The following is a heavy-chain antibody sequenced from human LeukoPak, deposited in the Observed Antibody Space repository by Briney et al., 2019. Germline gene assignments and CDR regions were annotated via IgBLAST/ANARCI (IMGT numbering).Heavy chain of an antibody. Sequence: PSETLSLTCTVSGESISSYYWTWIRQPAGKGLEWIGRIYTSGNTGYNPSLKSRVTMSVDTSKNQFSLNLSSVTAADTAVYYCARVDLRAAFFDYWGQGTLVTVSS. J-gene: IGHJ4*02. V-gene: IGHV4-4*07. CDR2: IYTSGNT. CDR3: ARVDLRAAFFDY. CDR1: GESISSYY. D-gene: IGHD2-15*01.